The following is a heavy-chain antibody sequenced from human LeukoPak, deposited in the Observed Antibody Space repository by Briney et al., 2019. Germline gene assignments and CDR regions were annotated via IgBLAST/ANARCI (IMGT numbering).Heavy chain of an antibody. Sequence: GASVKVSCKASGYTFTSYDINWVRQASGQGLEWMGGIIPIFGTANYAQKFQGRVTITADESTSTAYMELSSLRSEDTAVYYCARVRVVGYYYMDVWGKGTTVTISS. V-gene: IGHV1-69*13. CDR3: ARVRVVGYYYMDV. CDR1: GYTFTSYD. J-gene: IGHJ6*03. D-gene: IGHD1-26*01. CDR2: IIPIFGTA.